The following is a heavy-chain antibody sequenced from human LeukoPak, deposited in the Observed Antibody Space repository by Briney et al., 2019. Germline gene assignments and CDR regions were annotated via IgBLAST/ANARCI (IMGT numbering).Heavy chain of an antibody. CDR1: GGSISSGGYY. J-gene: IGHJ4*02. CDR2: IYHSGST. Sequence: SETLSLTCTVSGGSISSGGYYWSWIRQPPGKGLEWIGYIYHSGSTYYNPSLKSRVTISVDTSKNQFSLKLSSVTAADTAVYYCARDLEDSSGYVVYDYWGQGTLVTVSS. V-gene: IGHV4-30-2*01. CDR3: ARDLEDSSGYVVYDY. D-gene: IGHD3-22*01.